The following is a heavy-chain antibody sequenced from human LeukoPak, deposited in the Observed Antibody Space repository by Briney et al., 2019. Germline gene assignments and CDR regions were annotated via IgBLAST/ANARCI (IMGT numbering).Heavy chain of an antibody. CDR3: ATGEKWLLPSIGY. D-gene: IGHD3-22*01. Sequence: GASVNVSCKAAGYTFTSYGINWVRQAPGQGLEWMGWISTYNGNTHYAQKFQGRVTMTEDTSTDTAYMELSSLRSEDTAVYYCATGEKWLLPSIGYWGQGTLVTVSS. J-gene: IGHJ4*02. V-gene: IGHV1-18*01. CDR2: ISTYNGNT. CDR1: GYTFTSYG.